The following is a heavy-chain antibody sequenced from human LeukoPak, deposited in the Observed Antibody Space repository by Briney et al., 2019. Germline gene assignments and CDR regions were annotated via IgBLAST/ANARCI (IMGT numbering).Heavy chain of an antibody. CDR1: GYTFTSYG. CDR2: ISTYNGNT. Sequence: ASVKVSCKTSGYTFTSYGITWVRQAPGQGLEWMGWISTYNGNTNYAQKFQGRVTMTTDTSTSTAYMELRSLRSDDTAVYYCARDRYYDTKPADAFDIWGQGTMVTVSS. V-gene: IGHV1-18*01. J-gene: IGHJ3*02. D-gene: IGHD3-22*01. CDR3: ARDRYYDTKPADAFDI.